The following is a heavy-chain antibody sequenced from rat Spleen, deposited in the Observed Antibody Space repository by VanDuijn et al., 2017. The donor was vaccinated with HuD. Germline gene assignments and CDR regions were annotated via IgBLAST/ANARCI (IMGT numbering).Heavy chain of an antibody. J-gene: IGHJ4*01. D-gene: IGHD1-3*01. Sequence: QVQVKESGPGLVQPSQTLSLTCTVSGFSLTSYGVSWVRQPPGKGLEWIGAIWSGGSTDYNSALKSRLSITRDTSKSQVLLKMNSLQTEDTAIYFCTRSPTVAGVMDAWGQGASVTVSS. CDR3: TRSPTVAGVMDA. CDR1: GFSLTSYG. V-gene: IGHV2-15*01. CDR2: IWSGGST.